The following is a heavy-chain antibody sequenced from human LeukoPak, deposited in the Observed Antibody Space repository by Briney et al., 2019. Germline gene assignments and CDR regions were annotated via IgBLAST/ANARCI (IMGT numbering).Heavy chain of an antibody. D-gene: IGHD3-10*01. CDR3: ARGGEYYGSGSYFGYYYYYYMDV. J-gene: IGHJ6*03. V-gene: IGHV1-69*05. CDR1: GGTFSSYA. CDR2: ITPIFGTA. Sequence: SVKVSCKASGGTFSSYAISWVRQAPGQGLEWMGGITPIFGTAKYAQKVQGRVTMSTDESTSTAYMELSSLRSEDTAVYYCARGGEYYGSGSYFGYYYYYYMDVWGKGTTVTVSS.